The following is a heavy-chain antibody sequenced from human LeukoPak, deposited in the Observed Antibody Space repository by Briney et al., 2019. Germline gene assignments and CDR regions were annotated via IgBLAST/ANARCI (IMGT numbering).Heavy chain of an antibody. CDR1: GFTYSSYA. CDR2: ISGSGGCT. D-gene: IGHD3-10*01. J-gene: IGHJ4*02. CDR3: AKTDYYGSGPDY. Sequence: GGSLRLSCAASGFTYSSYAMNWVRQAPGKGLEWVSAISGSGGCTYYADSVKGRFTISRDNSKNTLYLQMNSLRAEDTAVYYCAKTDYYGSGPDYWGQGTLVTVSS. V-gene: IGHV3-23*01.